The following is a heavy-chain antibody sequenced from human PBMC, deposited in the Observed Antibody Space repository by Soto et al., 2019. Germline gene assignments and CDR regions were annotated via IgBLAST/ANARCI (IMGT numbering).Heavy chain of an antibody. V-gene: IGHV3-7*03. CDR2: IDQGGLET. J-gene: IGHJ4*02. Sequence: EVQLVQSGGGLVQPGGSLRLSCEASGFTFSHYWMSWVRQAPGKGLEWVAFIDQGGLETHYADSVKGRLTLSRDNAKNTVLLEMRSLRAEDTAMYYCARTILIRCFDNWGQGTPVTVSS. CDR3: ARTILIRCFDN. D-gene: IGHD4-17*01. CDR1: GFTFSHYW.